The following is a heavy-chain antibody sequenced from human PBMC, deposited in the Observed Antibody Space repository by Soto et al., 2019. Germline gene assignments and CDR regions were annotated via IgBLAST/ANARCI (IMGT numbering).Heavy chain of an antibody. V-gene: IGHV3-30*18. CDR3: AKGGRQWLVTSDFNY. D-gene: IGHD6-19*01. Sequence: ALSLSCPASGFTFSDYAMHWVRPAPGKGLEWVAVVSHDGRNTHCADSVKGRFTISRDSSTHTVSLEMTSLRAEDTAVYYFAKGGRQWLVTSDFNYCGQGALVTVSS. CDR2: VSHDGRNT. J-gene: IGHJ4*02. CDR1: GFTFSDYA.